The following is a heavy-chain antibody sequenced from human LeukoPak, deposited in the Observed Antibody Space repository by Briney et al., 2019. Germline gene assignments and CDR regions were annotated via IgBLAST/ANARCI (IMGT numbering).Heavy chain of an antibody. J-gene: IGHJ4*02. CDR3: ARDCSGGTCYSYFDY. CDR1: GGSISSYY. Sequence: SETLSLTCTVSGGSISSYYWSWVRQPAGKGLEWIGRIYTSVSTNYNPSLTSRVTMSVDTYKNQFSLKLSSVTAADTAVYYCARDCSGGTCYSYFDYWGQGTLVTVSS. D-gene: IGHD2-15*01. CDR2: IYTSVST. V-gene: IGHV4-4*07.